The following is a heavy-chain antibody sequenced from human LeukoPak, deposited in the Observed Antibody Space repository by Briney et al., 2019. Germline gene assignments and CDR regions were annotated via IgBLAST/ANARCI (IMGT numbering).Heavy chain of an antibody. V-gene: IGHV4-59*12. D-gene: IGHD3-16*01. CDR1: GGSISPYY. J-gene: IGHJ4*02. CDR2: ISYIGNT. CDR3: ARGLYGDFDY. Sequence: SETLSLTCTVSGGSISPYYWSWIRQPPGGGLEWIGYISYIGNTRYNPSLKTRVTISGDTSTALFSLKLISVTAADSAVYYCARGLYGDFDYWGQGTLVTVSS.